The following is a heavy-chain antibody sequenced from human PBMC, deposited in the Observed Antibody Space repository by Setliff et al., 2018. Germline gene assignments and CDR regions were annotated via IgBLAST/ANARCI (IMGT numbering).Heavy chain of an antibody. Sequence: GGSLRLSCSVSGITFKNAWMTWVRQAPGKGPEWVGRIKSSTEGATSDYGAPAKGRFTISRDDSKNMVFLQMNNLRTEDTGFYYCATGPRDSRNYLTWLNPWGQGTQVTSPQ. D-gene: IGHD4-4*01. CDR2: IKSSTEGATS. CDR1: GITFKNAW. V-gene: IGHV3-15*01. CDR3: ATGPRDSRNYLTWLNP. J-gene: IGHJ5*02.